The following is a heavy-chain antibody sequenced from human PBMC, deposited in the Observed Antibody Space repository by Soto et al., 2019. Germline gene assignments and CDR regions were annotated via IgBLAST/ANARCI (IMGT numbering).Heavy chain of an antibody. CDR2: ISHSGTV. CDR3: ERDYDGFDY. J-gene: IGHJ4*02. D-gene: IGHD3-16*01. CDR1: SVYITRSNW. V-gene: IGHV4-4*02. Sequence: SATLSLSCDGSSVYITRSNWWSWVRQPPGKGLEWIGKISHSGTVNYNATLRSRVIISVDKPKNQLSLKLMSVTAADTAVYYWERDYDGFDYWGQGIRVTVS.